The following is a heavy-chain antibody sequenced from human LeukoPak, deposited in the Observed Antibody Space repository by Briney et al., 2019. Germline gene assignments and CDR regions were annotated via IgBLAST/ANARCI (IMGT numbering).Heavy chain of an antibody. CDR1: GFTFSSYT. CDR2: IGASSTTI. Sequence: PGGSLRLSCAASGFTFSSYTMNWVRQPPGKGLEWVSNIGASSTTIYYADSVKGRFTISRDNAKNSLYLQMDSLRAEDTAVYYCARVTAKYVDWVGRGRVYWGQGTLVTVSS. V-gene: IGHV3-48*01. CDR3: ARVTAKYVDWVGRGRVY. J-gene: IGHJ4*02. D-gene: IGHD2-21*02.